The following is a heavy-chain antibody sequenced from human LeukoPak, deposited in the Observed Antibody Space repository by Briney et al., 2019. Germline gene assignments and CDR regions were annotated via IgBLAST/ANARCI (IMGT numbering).Heavy chain of an antibody. CDR2: IKQDGSEK. J-gene: IGHJ4*02. Sequence: PGGSLRLSCAASGFTFSSYWMSWVRQAPGKGLEWVANIKQDGSEKYYADSVKGRFTISRDNSKNTLYLQMNSLRAEDTAMYYCATTLGSGWKFDYWGQGTLVTVSS. D-gene: IGHD6-19*01. V-gene: IGHV3-7*01. CDR1: GFTFSSYW. CDR3: ATTLGSGWKFDY.